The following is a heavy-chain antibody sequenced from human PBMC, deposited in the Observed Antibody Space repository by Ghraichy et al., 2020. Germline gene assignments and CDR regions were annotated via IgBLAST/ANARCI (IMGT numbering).Heavy chain of an antibody. CDR1: GFTFDDYT. V-gene: IGHV3-43*01. CDR3: AAEYYYDSSGSFHY. CDR2: ITWNGGST. Sequence: GGSLRLSCAASGFTFDDYTMHWVRQAPGKGLQWVSLITWNGGSTYYGDSVKGRFTASRDNSKNSLYLQMNSLRTEETAFYYCAAEYYYDSSGSFHYWGQGTLVTVSS. D-gene: IGHD3-22*01. J-gene: IGHJ4*02.